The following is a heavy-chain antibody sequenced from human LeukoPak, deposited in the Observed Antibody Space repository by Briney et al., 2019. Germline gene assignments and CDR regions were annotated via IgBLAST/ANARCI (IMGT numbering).Heavy chain of an antibody. CDR1: GFTFSSYA. D-gene: IGHD4-17*01. Sequence: GGSLRLSCAASGFTFSSYAMSWVRQAPGKGLEWVSAISGSGGSTHYADSVKGRFTISRDNSRNTLYLQMNSLRAEDAAVYYCAKAGYGDYLNNWFDPWGQGTLVTVSS. J-gene: IGHJ5*02. CDR2: ISGSGGST. V-gene: IGHV3-23*01. CDR3: AKAGYGDYLNNWFDP.